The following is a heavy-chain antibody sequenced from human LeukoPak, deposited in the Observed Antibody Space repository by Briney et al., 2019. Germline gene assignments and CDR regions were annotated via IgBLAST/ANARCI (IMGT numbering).Heavy chain of an antibody. CDR2: IYYSGST. V-gene: IGHV4-59*01. CDR1: GGSISSYY. D-gene: IGHD3-22*01. Sequence: SETLSLTCTVSGGSISSYYWSWIRQPPGKGLEWIGYIYYSGSTNYNPSLKSRVPISVDTSKNQFSLKLSSVTAADTAVYYCARVMGSGYYWDYYYYGMDVWGQGTTVTVSS. J-gene: IGHJ6*02. CDR3: ARVMGSGYYWDYYYYGMDV.